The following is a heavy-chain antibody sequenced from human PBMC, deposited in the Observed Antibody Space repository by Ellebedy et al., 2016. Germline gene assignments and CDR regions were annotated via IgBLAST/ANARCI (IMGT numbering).Heavy chain of an antibody. Sequence: GESLKISXAASGFAFRNFFMTWVRQAPGGGLEWFSTISGGGDITVSADSVKGRFTISRDNSRNTLYLQMNSLRAEDTAVYYCYYGHYSGSWGQGTLVTVSS. CDR2: ISGGGDIT. J-gene: IGHJ4*02. D-gene: IGHD4-17*01. CDR1: GFAFRNFF. CDR3: YYGHYSGS. V-gene: IGHV3-23*01.